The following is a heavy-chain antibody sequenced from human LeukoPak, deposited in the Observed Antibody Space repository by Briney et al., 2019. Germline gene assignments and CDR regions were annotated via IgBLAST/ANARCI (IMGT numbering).Heavy chain of an antibody. D-gene: IGHD6-6*01. J-gene: IGHJ1*01. V-gene: IGHV4-34*01. CDR3: ARVGSSSRAEYFQH. CDR2: INHSGST. Sequence: PSETLSLTCAVYGGSFSGYYWSWIRQPPGKGLEWIGEINHSGSTNYNPSLKSRVTISVDTSKNQFSLKLSSVTAADTAVYYCARVGSSSRAEYFQHWGLGTLVTVSS. CDR1: GGSFSGYY.